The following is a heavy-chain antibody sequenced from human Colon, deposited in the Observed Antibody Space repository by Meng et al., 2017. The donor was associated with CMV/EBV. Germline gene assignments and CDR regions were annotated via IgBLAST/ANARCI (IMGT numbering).Heavy chain of an antibody. J-gene: IGHJ6*02. CDR3: AKSTYDDFWSGHGWDV. Sequence: GESLKISCAGSGFNFRDFALTWVRQAPGKGLEWVSAITWSGSSRYYADSVKGRFTISRDNSNNTIHLQMSGLRAEDTALYYCAKSTYDDFWSGHGWDVWGQGTAVTVSS. CDR2: ITWSGSSR. D-gene: IGHD3-3*01. V-gene: IGHV3-23*01. CDR1: GFNFRDFA.